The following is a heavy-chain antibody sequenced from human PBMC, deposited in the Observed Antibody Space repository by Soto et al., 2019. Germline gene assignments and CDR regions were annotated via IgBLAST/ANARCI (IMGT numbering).Heavy chain of an antibody. CDR3: ARDRDYHGVDI. V-gene: IGHV4-4*02. CDR1: GGSISRSNW. CDR2: IYHSGRT. Sequence: QVQLQESGPGLVKPSGTLSLTCAVSGGSISRSNWWSWVRQPPGKGLEWIGEIYHSGRTNYNPSLTSRVTISVDKSKNQSSLKLSSVTAADTAVYDCARDRDYHGVDIWGQGTMVTVSS. J-gene: IGHJ3*02. D-gene: IGHD3-10*01.